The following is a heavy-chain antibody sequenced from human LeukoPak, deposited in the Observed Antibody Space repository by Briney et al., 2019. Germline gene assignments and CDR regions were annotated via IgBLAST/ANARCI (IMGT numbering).Heavy chain of an antibody. D-gene: IGHD5-24*01. CDR1: GGSISSYY. J-gene: IGHJ6*03. CDR3: AREGRYRYGYNEYHSYMDI. CDR2: IYYSGST. V-gene: IGHV4-59*01. Sequence: PSETLSLTCTVSGGSISSYYWSWIRQPPGKGLEWIGYIYYSGSTNYNPSLKSRVTISVDTSKNQISLKLSSVTAAETAVYYCAREGRYRYGYNEYHSYMDIWGKGTTVTVSS.